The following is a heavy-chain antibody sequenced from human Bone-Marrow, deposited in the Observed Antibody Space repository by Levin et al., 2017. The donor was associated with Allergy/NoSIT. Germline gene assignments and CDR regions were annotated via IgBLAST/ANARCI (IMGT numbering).Heavy chain of an antibody. J-gene: IGHJ4*02. CDR2: INLNSGVT. V-gene: IGHV1-2*02. D-gene: IGHD3-22*01. CDR1: GYTFTDYY. CDR3: ARSSMKVVVISFDY. Sequence: PEASVKVSCKSSGYTFTDYYMYWVRQAPGQGLEWMGWINLNSGVTKYAQQFQGRVTMTSDKSISTAYMELSRLRSDDTAVYYCARSSMKVVVISFDYWGQGTLVTVSS.